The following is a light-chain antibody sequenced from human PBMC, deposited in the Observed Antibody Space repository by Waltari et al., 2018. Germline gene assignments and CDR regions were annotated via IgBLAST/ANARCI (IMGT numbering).Light chain of an antibody. J-gene: IGKJ2*01. CDR1: QSVSTY. V-gene: IGKV3-11*01. CDR3: QQRRKWRT. Sequence: EVVLTQSPATLSLSPGDRATLSCRASQSVSTYLAWYQQKPGQAPRLLIFDASNRATGLPARFSGSGSAKDFSLTISSLEHEDVAVYYCQQRRKWRTFGQGTKLEI. CDR2: DAS.